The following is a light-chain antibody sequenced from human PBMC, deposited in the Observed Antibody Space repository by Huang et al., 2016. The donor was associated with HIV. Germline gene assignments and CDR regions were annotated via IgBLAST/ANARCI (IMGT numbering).Light chain of an antibody. CDR1: QNIDFY. J-gene: IGKJ4*01. CDR3: QHRNSWPLT. V-gene: IGKV3-11*01. CDR2: DAS. Sequence: DIVLTQSPAALSLSPGERATLSCRASQNIDFYLAWYQQKPGQAPRLLISDASNGATGIPARFSGGGSGTDFTLTISSLEPEDFAVYFCQHRNSWPLTFGGGTRLEIK.